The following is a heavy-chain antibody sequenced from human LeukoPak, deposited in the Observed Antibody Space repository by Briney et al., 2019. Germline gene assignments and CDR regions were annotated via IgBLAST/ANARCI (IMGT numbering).Heavy chain of an antibody. CDR1: GFTVSSNY. Sequence: GGSLRLSCAASGFTVSSNYMSWVRPAPGKGLEWVSVIYSGGSTYYADSVKGRFTISRDNSKNTLYLQMNSLRAEDTAVYYCARGGGVGSRSQFDYWGQGTLVTVSS. CDR2: IYSGGST. CDR3: ARGGGVGSRSQFDY. J-gene: IGHJ4*02. V-gene: IGHV3-66*01. D-gene: IGHD3-10*01.